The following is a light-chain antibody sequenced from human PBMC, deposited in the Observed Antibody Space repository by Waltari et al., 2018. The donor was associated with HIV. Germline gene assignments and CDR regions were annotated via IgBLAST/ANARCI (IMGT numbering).Light chain of an antibody. CDR2: RNM. Sequence: QSVLTQPPSASGTPGQSVSISCSGSISNIGGNYVYWYQQLPGTAPKLPIYRNMQRPSGGPDRFSGSKSGTSSSLAISGLRSEDEADYYCSTWGGSLSGPVFGGGTKLTVL. CDR1: ISNIGGNY. CDR3: STWGGSLSGPV. V-gene: IGLV1-47*01. J-gene: IGLJ3*02.